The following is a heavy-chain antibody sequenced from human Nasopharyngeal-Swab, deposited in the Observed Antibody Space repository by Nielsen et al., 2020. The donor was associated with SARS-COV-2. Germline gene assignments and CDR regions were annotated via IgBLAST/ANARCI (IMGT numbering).Heavy chain of an antibody. CDR3: ARDGTHSSSWPGD. D-gene: IGHD6-13*01. V-gene: IGHV4-30-4*01. CDR1: GGSISSGDYY. Sequence: SETLSLTCTVSGGSISSGDYYWSWIRQPPGKGLVWIGYIYYSGSTYYNPSLKSPVTISVDTSKNQFSLKLSSVTAADTAVYYCARDGTHSSSWPGDWGQGTLVTVSS. J-gene: IGHJ4*02. CDR2: IYYSGST.